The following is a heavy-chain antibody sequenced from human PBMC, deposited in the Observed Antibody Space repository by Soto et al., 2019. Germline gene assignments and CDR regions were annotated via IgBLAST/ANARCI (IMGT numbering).Heavy chain of an antibody. CDR2: ISYDGSNK. CDR3: AKDGPGALDY. V-gene: IGHV3-30*18. Sequence: PGGSLRLSCAASGFTFSSYGMHWVRQAPGKGLEWVAVISYDGSNKYYADSVKGRFTISRDNSKNPLYLQMNSLRAEDTAVYYCAKDGPGALDYWGQGTLVTVS. CDR1: GFTFSSYG. D-gene: IGHD1-26*01. J-gene: IGHJ4*02.